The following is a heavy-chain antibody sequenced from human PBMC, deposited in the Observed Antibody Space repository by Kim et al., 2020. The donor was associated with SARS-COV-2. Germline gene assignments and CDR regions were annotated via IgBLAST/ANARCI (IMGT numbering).Heavy chain of an antibody. CDR3: AREGLAASGNAY. D-gene: IGHD6-13*01. Sequence: ASVKVSCKASGYTFSNYPMNWVRKAPGQGLEWMGWIKTKTGSPTYAHGFTGRFVFSLDTSVTTVYLQISVVKAEDTAIYFCAREGLAASGNAYWGQGTLVTVSS. V-gene: IGHV7-4-1*02. J-gene: IGHJ4*02. CDR2: IKTKTGSP. CDR1: GYTFSNYP.